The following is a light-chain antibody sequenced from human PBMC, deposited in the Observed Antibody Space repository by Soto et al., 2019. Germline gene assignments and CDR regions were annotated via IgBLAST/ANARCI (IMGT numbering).Light chain of an antibody. Sequence: QSVLTQPASVSGSPGQSITISCTGTSSDVGGYNYVSWYQQYPGKVPKLMIYDVSNRPSGVSNRFSGSKSGNTASLTISGLQAEDEANYYCSSYTSSSTLFGGGTKLTVL. J-gene: IGLJ2*01. CDR2: DVS. CDR1: SSDVGGYNY. V-gene: IGLV2-14*01. CDR3: SSYTSSSTL.